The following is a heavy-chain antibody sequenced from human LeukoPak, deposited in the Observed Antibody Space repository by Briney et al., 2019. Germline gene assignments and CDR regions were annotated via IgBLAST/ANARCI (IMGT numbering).Heavy chain of an antibody. V-gene: IGHV4-59*01. CDR2: IYYSGST. CDR1: GGSISSYY. Sequence: SETLSLTCTVSGGSISSYYWSWIRQPPGKGLEWIGYIYYSGSTNYNPSLKSRVTISVDTSKDQFSLKLSSVTAADTAVYYCARTYYDYIWGSYLHFDYWGQGTRVTV. CDR3: ARTYYDYIWGSYLHFDY. J-gene: IGHJ4*02. D-gene: IGHD3-16*02.